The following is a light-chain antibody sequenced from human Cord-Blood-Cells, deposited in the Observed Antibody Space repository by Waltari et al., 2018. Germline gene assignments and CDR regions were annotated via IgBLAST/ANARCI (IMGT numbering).Light chain of an antibody. J-gene: IGKJ4*01. CDR3: QQRSNWPLT. CDR1: QCVSSY. V-gene: IGKV3-11*01. CDR2: DAS. Sequence: EIVLTQSPATLSLSPAERATLPCRASQCVSSYLAWYQQKPGQAPRLLIYDASNRATGIPARFSGSGSGTDFTLSISSLEPEDFAVYYCQQRSNWPLTFGGGTKVEIK.